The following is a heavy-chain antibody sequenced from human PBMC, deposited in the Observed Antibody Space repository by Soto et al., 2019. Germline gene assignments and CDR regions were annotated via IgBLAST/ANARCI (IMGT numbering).Heavy chain of an antibody. CDR1: GYTFTSYG. D-gene: IGHD2-2*01. CDR2: ISAYNGNT. J-gene: IGHJ5*02. Sequence: ASVKVSCKASGYTFTSYGISWVRQAPGQGLEWMGWISAYNGNTDYAQKLQGRVTMTTDTSTSTAYMELRSLRSDDTAVYYCARYIGNIVVVPAVFDPWGQGTLVTVSS. CDR3: ARYIGNIVVVPAVFDP. V-gene: IGHV1-18*01.